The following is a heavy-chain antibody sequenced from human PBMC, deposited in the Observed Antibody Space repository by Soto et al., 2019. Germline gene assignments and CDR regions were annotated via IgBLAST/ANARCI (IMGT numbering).Heavy chain of an antibody. V-gene: IGHV3-23*01. CDR2: IRGDDGRT. CDR3: EKGGDLKQWLEHCDY. CDR1: GFTFSIYA. Sequence: EVQRLESGGGLVQPGGSLRLSCAASGFTFSIYAMTWVRQAPGKGLEWVSAIRGDDGRTFYADSVKGRFTISRDNSKDTLYLQMNSLRAEDTAVYYCEKGGDLKQWLEHCDYWGQGPLVTVSS. J-gene: IGHJ4*02. D-gene: IGHD6-19*01.